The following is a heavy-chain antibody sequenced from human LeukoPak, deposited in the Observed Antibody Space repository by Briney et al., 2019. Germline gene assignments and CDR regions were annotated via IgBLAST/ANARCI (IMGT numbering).Heavy chain of an antibody. V-gene: IGHV3-30*18. CDR1: EFTFSNYG. Sequence: GGSLRLSCAASEFTFSNYGMHWVRQAPGKGLEWVAAILSDGSDKYYADSVKGRFTISRDNSKNTLYLQMNSLRAEDTAVYYCAKDSGWGIRLWLLGDWGQGTLVTVSS. J-gene: IGHJ4*02. D-gene: IGHD5-18*01. CDR3: AKDSGWGIRLWLLGD. CDR2: ILSDGSDK.